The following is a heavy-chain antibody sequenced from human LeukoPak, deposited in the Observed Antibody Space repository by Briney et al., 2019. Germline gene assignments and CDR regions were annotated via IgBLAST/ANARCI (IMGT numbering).Heavy chain of an antibody. J-gene: IGHJ4*02. D-gene: IGHD4-17*01. CDR2: INPNSGGT. CDR1: GYTFTGYY. CDR3: ARGRGGDDYADS. V-gene: IGHV1-2*02. Sequence: ASVKVSCKASGYTFTGYYIHWVRQAPGQGLEWMGWINPNSGGTNYAQKFQDRVTVTRDTSISTGYMELCRLRSDDTAVYYCARGRGGDDYADSWGQGTLVTVSS.